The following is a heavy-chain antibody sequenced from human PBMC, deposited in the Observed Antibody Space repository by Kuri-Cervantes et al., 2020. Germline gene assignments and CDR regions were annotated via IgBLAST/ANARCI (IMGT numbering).Heavy chain of an antibody. CDR1: GGSFSGYY. Sequence: SQTLSLTCAVYGGSFSGYYWSWIRQPPGKGLEWIGEINHSGSTNYNPSLKSRVTISVDTSKNQFSLKLSSVTAADTAVYYCAGSIHGDYVRWGQGTLVTVSS. CDR3: AGSIHGDYVR. J-gene: IGHJ4*02. V-gene: IGHV4-34*01. CDR2: INHSGST. D-gene: IGHD4-17*01.